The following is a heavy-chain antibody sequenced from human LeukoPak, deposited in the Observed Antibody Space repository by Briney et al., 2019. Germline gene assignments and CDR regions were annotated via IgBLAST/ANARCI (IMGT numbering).Heavy chain of an antibody. V-gene: IGHV4-59*01. CDR3: ARGLSSTRRESDY. D-gene: IGHD2-2*01. J-gene: IGHJ4*02. Sequence: AGGSLRLSCTTSGFTFSDYAMSWVRQAPGKGLEWIGYIDYSGSTSYNPSLKSRVTISIDTSKNQFSLRLSSVAAADTAVYFCARGLSSTRRESDYWGQGTLVTVSS. CDR1: GFTFSDYA. CDR2: IDYSGST.